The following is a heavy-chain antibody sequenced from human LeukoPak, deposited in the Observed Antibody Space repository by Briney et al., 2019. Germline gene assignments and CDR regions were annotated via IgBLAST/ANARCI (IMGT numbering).Heavy chain of an antibody. J-gene: IGHJ4*02. CDR3: ARVGRGDTLDY. CDR1: GGTFSSYT. V-gene: IGHV1-69*02. Sequence: GASVKVSCEASGGTFSSYTISWVRQAPGQGLEWMGRIIPILGIANYARKFQGRVTITADKSTSTAYMELSSLRSEDTAVYYCARVGRGDTLDYWGQGTLVTVSS. CDR2: IIPILGIA. D-gene: IGHD2-21*02.